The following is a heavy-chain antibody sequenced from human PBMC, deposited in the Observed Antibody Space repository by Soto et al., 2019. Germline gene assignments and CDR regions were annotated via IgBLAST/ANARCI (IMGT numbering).Heavy chain of an antibody. CDR3: ATGNPVWFGEFSLTSYGMDV. CDR2: VKSESDGGTT. J-gene: IGHJ6*02. CDR1: GFTFSKTW. D-gene: IGHD3-10*01. Sequence: EVQLVQSGGGLVEPGGSLRLSCAASGFTFSKTWMNWVRQAPGKGLECIGRVKSESDGGTTDYAAPVKGRFIVSRDDSKKFILLEMNSLKTEDTAVYYFATGNPVWFGEFSLTSYGMDVWGQGTTVTVSS. V-gene: IGHV3-15*07.